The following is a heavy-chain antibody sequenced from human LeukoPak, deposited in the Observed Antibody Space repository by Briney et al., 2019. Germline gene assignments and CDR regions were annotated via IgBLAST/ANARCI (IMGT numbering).Heavy chain of an antibody. D-gene: IGHD6-19*01. V-gene: IGHV3-30*18. CDR3: AKTSDSYSGGWYGYSRSYFDY. Sequence: PGGSLRLSCAASGFTFSSYGMHWVRQAPGKGLEWVAVISYDGSNKYYADSVKGRFTISRDNSKNTLYLQMNSLRAEDTAVYYCAKTSDSYSGGWYGYSRSYFDYWGQGTLVTVSS. CDR2: ISYDGSNK. CDR1: GFTFSSYG. J-gene: IGHJ4*02.